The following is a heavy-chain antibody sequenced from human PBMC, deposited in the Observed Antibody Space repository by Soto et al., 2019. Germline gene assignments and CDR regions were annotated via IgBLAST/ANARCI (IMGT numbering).Heavy chain of an antibody. CDR3: AEGGWNYGPGAFDL. V-gene: IGHV1-18*04. CDR1: GYTFTNYG. J-gene: IGHJ3*01. Sequence: QVQLVQSGTEVKTPGASVKVSCHASGYTFTNYGINWVRQAPGQGLEWMAWISAYNGKTHHAPFCQDRGTITPEQSTGTADIELTNLRSGDPAVFYWAEGGWNYGPGAFDLWGQGTMVTVSS. CDR2: ISAYNGKT. D-gene: IGHD1-7*01.